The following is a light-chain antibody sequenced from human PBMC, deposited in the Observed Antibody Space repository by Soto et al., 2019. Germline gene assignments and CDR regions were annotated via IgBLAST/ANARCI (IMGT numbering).Light chain of an antibody. CDR1: QSINGN. J-gene: IGKJ1*01. CDR3: QQYNNWPPWT. V-gene: IGKV3-15*01. Sequence: EIVMTQSPVTLSVSPGERATLSCRASQSINGNLAWYQQKPGQAPSLLIYGAFTRATGIPDRFSGSGSETEFTLTISSLQSEDYAIYYCQQYNNWPPWTFGQGTKVDIK. CDR2: GAF.